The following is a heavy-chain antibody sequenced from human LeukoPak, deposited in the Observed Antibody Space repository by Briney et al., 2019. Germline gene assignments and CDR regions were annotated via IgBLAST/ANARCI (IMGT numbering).Heavy chain of an antibody. CDR1: GFTFINYA. J-gene: IGHJ4*02. CDR2: ISYDGSNK. CDR3: ARADCSGGSCYFHQNQPAYY. Sequence: GGAIRLSTAASGFTFINYAMHWVRQAPGKGLEWVAVISYDGSNKYNADSVKGRFTISRDKYKNTLYLQMNSLIGEDRAVYYCARADCSGGSCYFHQNQPAYYWGQGTLGTVSS. D-gene: IGHD2-15*01. V-gene: IGHV3-30*04.